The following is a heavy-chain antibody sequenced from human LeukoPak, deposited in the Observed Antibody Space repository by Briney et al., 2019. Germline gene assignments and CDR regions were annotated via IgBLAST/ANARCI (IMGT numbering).Heavy chain of an antibody. CDR3: ARMNLAASGTPFDY. V-gene: IGHV4-61*02. CDR1: GDSISSGTYY. Sequence: SQTLSLTCKVSGDSISSGTYYWSWVRQPAGKDLEWVGRIYKSGSTNYNPSLKSRVSISVDTSKNQFSLKVNFVTAADTAVYYCARMNLAASGTPFDYWGPGILVTVSS. CDR2: IYKSGST. D-gene: IGHD6-13*01. J-gene: IGHJ4*02.